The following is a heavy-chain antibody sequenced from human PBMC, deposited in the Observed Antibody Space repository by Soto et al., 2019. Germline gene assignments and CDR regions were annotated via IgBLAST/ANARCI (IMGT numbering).Heavy chain of an antibody. CDR1: GFTFDDYT. D-gene: IGHD6-6*01. V-gene: IGHV3-43*01. Sequence: WSLRLSCASSGFTFDDYTMHWVRQAPGKGLEWVSLISWDGGSTYYADSVKGRFTISRDNSKNSLYLQMNSLRTEDTALYYCAKAIGRSSSSDGAYYYGMDVWGQGTTVTVSS. CDR3: AKAIGRSSSSDGAYYYGMDV. CDR2: ISWDGGST. J-gene: IGHJ6*02.